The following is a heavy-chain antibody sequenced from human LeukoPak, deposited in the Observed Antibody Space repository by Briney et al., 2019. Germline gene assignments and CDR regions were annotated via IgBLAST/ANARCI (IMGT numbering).Heavy chain of an antibody. CDR2: ISYDGSNK. CDR3: AKNAAEGSTSWFNFDY. D-gene: IGHD6-13*01. V-gene: IGHV3-30*18. CDR1: GFTFSNYG. J-gene: IGHJ4*02. Sequence: PGRSLRLSCAASGFTFSNYGMHWVRQAPGKGLEWVAVISYDGSNKYYTDSVKGRFTISRDNSKNTLYLQMNSLRAEDTAVYYCAKNAAEGSTSWFNFDYWGQGTLVTVSS.